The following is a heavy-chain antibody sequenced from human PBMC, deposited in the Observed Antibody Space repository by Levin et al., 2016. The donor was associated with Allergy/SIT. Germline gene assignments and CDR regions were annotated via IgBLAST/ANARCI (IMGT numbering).Heavy chain of an antibody. D-gene: IGHD3-16*01. CDR3: ARFQFNYAYDY. CDR2: INPNSGAT. Sequence: WVRQAPGQGLEWMGWINPNSGATNYAQKFQGRVTMTRDTSISTAYMELSSLRSDDTAVYYCARFQFNYAYDYWGQGTLVTVSS. J-gene: IGHJ4*02. V-gene: IGHV1-2*02.